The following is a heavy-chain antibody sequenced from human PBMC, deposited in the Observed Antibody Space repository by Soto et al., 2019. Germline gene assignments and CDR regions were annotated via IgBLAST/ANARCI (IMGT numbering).Heavy chain of an antibody. D-gene: IGHD4-17*01. J-gene: IGHJ4*02. CDR3: ARVLNDYGDYLGY. CDR2: ISAYNGNT. CDR1: GYTFTSYG. V-gene: IGHV1-18*01. Sequence: ASVTVSCKAAGYTFTSYGICWLRQTPGQGLEWMGWISAYNGNTNYAQKLQGRVTMTTDTSTSTAYMELRSLRSDDTAVYYCARVLNDYGDYLGYWGQGTLVSVSS.